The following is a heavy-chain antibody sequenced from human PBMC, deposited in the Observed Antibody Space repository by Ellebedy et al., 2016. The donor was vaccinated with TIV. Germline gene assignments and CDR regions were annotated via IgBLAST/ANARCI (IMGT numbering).Heavy chain of an antibody. V-gene: IGHV4-59*08. CDR1: GGSISTYY. CDR2: IYYSGYT. J-gene: IGHJ6*02. CDR3: ARGPLRYFDWVYYYHGMDV. Sequence: MPSETLSLTCTVSGGSISTYYWSLIRQPPGQGLAWIGYIYYSGYTEYNPSLKSRVTISLDTSKDQFSLRLSSVTAADTAVYYCARGPLRYFDWVYYYHGMDVWGQGTTVTVSS. D-gene: IGHD3-9*01.